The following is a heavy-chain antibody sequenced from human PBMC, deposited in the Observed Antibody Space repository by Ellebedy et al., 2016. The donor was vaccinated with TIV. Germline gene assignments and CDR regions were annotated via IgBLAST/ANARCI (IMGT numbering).Heavy chain of an antibody. Sequence: PGGSLRLSCTVSGGSISSYYWSWIRQPPGKGLEWIGYIYYSGSTNYNPSLKSRVTISVDTSKNQFSLKLSSVTAADTAVYYCARDLISGSYSVNYYYGMDVWGQGTTVTVSS. J-gene: IGHJ6*02. D-gene: IGHD1-26*01. CDR2: IYYSGST. V-gene: IGHV4-59*01. CDR1: GGSISSYY. CDR3: ARDLISGSYSVNYYYGMDV.